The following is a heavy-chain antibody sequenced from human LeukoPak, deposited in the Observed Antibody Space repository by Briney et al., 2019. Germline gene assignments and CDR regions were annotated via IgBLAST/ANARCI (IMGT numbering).Heavy chain of an antibody. Sequence: QPGGSLRLSCAASGFTFTSYAMSWVRQAPGKGLERVSAISGSGGSTYYADSVKGRFTISRDNSKNTLYLQMNSLRAEDTAVYYCARPPYSSGSFDLWGRGTLVTVSS. CDR1: GFTFTSYA. D-gene: IGHD6-19*01. V-gene: IGHV3-23*01. CDR3: ARPPYSSGSFDL. CDR2: ISGSGGST. J-gene: IGHJ2*01.